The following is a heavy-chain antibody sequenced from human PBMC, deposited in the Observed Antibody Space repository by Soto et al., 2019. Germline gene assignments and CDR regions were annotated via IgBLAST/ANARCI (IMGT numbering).Heavy chain of an antibody. J-gene: IGHJ6*02. D-gene: IGHD3-16*01. CDR1: GGTFSSYA. CDR2: IIPIFGTA. V-gene: IGHV1-69*12. CDR3: ARDPPLGAEYYYGMDV. Sequence: QVQLVQSGAEVKKPGSSVKVSCKASGGTFSSYAISWVRQAPGQGLEWMGGIIPIFGTANYAQKFQGRVTITADESTSTAYIELSSLSSEDTAVYYCARDPPLGAEYYYGMDVWGQGTTVTVSS.